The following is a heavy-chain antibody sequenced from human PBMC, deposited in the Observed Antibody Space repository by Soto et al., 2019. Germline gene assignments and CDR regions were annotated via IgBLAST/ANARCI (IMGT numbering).Heavy chain of an antibody. CDR2: ILADGRT. D-gene: IGHD1-26*01. V-gene: IGHV3-23*01. J-gene: IGHJ3*02. CDR3: AKATATSGGAFDI. CDR1: GFMCSSFD. Sequence: PGGSLRLSCAASGFMCSSFDMSWVRQAPGKGLEWVSTILADGRTFYGDSVKGRFTISRDSSRNTVYLQMNSLTAGDTAPYYCAKATATSGGAFDIRGQGTLVTVSS.